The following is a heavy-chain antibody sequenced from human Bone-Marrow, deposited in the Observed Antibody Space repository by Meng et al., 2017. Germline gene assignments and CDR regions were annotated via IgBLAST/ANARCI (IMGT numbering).Heavy chain of an antibody. CDR3: SGHVDY. Sequence: EVHLVESGEGFVKPGGSLRLSCAASGFTFSNAWMTWVRQAPGKGLEWIGRMKSNVDGGTVDYAAAVKGRFFISRDDSENTFYLQMNSLKTEDTAVYYCSGHVDYWGHGTLVTVSS. CDR1: GFTFSNAW. CDR2: MKSNVDGGTV. V-gene: IGHV3-15*01. J-gene: IGHJ4*01.